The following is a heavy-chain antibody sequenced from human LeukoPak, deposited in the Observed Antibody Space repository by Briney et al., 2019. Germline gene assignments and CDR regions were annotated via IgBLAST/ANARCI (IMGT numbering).Heavy chain of an antibody. J-gene: IGHJ4*02. D-gene: IGHD4-17*01. CDR3: ARDRGDYGDLGIYFDY. Sequence: GGSLRLSCAASGFTVSNYYMSWVRQAPGKGLEWVSVIYSGGSTYYSDSVKGRFTISRDNSKNTLYLQMNSLRAEDTAVYYCARDRGDYGDLGIYFDYWGRGTLVTVSS. V-gene: IGHV3-53*01. CDR2: IYSGGST. CDR1: GFTVSNYY.